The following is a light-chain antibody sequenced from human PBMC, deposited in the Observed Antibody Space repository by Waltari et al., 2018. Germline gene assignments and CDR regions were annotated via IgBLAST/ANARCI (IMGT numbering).Light chain of an antibody. CDR2: ERF. CDR1: SSDDGNDKL. J-gene: IGLJ3*02. V-gene: IGLV2-23*01. Sequence: QSALTQPASMAGSPGQSTTISCTGPSSDDGNDKLLTWYPQHPGKPPKLIMYERFKRPSGVSDRFSGSQSANTASLTISGLQAEDEADYYCSLYSTTTDMFGGGTKVSVL. CDR3: SLYSTTTDM.